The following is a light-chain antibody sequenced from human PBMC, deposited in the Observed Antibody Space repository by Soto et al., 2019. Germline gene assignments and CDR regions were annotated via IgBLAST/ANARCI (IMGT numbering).Light chain of an antibody. CDR1: SSNIGAGYD. V-gene: IGLV1-40*01. CDR2: VNN. J-gene: IGLJ3*02. CDR3: QSYDSSLSVWV. Sequence: QSALTQPPSVSGAPGQRVTISCTGSSSNIGAGYDVHWYQQLPGTAPKLLMYVNNNRPSGVPDRFSGSKSGTSASLAITGLQAEDEADYYCQSYDSSLSVWVFGGGTKLTVL.